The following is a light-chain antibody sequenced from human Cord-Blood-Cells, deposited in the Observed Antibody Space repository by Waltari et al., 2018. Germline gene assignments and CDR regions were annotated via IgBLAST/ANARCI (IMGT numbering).Light chain of an antibody. CDR2: EGS. Sequence: QSALHQPASVSGSPGQSITISCTGTSRDVGSYNLVSWYQQHPGKTPNLMIYEGSKRPSGVSKRFSAAKSGNTASLTISGLQAEDEADYYCCSYAGSSTVVVFGGGTKLTVL. CDR3: CSYAGSSTVVV. V-gene: IGLV2-23*03. CDR1: SRDVGSYNL. J-gene: IGLJ2*01.